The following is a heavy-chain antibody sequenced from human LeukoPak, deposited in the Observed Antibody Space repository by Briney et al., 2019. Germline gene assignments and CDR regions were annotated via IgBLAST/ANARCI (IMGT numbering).Heavy chain of an antibody. CDR2: IIPIFGTA. V-gene: IGHV1-69*13. J-gene: IGHJ4*02. Sequence: ASVKVSCKASGGTFSSYAISWVRQAPGQGLEWMGGIIPIFGTANYAQKFQGRVTITADESTSTAYMELSSLGSEDTAVYYCAREVYDYVWGSYRYLDYWGQGTLVTVSS. CDR3: AREVYDYVWGSYRYLDY. D-gene: IGHD3-16*02. CDR1: GGTFSSYA.